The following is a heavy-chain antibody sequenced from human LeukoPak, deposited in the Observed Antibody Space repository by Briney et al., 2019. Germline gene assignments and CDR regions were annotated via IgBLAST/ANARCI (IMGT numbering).Heavy chain of an antibody. D-gene: IGHD1-26*01. CDR3: ARVLVGATTPWFDP. V-gene: IGHV4-30-4*08. CDR1: GGSISSGDYY. Sequence: SQTLSLTCTVSGGSISSGDYYWSWIRQPLGKGLEWIGYIYYSGSTYYNPSLKSRVTISVDTSKNQFSLKLSSVTAADTAVYYCARVLVGATTPWFDPWGPGTLVTVSS. CDR2: IYYSGST. J-gene: IGHJ5*02.